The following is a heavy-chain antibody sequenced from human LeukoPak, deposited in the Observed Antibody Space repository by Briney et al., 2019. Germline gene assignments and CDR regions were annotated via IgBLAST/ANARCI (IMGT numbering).Heavy chain of an antibody. Sequence: SQTLSLTCAISGDSVSSKSVAWNWIRQSPSRGLEWLGRTYYRSKWHSEYAVSLKGRITIGPDTSRNQFSLQLNSVTPEDTAIYYCAHLCTSGGCYSDYWSQGSLVTVSS. V-gene: IGHV6-1*01. CDR2: TYYRSKWHS. D-gene: IGHD2-8*01. CDR1: GDSVSSKSVA. J-gene: IGHJ4*02. CDR3: AHLCTSGGCYSDY.